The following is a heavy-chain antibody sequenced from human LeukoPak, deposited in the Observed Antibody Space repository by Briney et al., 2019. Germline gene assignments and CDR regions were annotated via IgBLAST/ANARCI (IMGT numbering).Heavy chain of an antibody. D-gene: IGHD5-12*01. CDR1: GFPFCSYP. CDR2: ISGSGGST. J-gene: IGHJ4*02. CDR3: AKPTRGYSGYAWDY. Sequence: GGSLRLPCAASGFPFCSYPMRWARHAPGKGLEWVSAISGSGGSTYYADSVKGRFTISRDNSKNTLYLQMNSRRAEDTAVYYCAKPTRGYSGYAWDYWGQGTLVTVSS. V-gene: IGHV3-23*01.